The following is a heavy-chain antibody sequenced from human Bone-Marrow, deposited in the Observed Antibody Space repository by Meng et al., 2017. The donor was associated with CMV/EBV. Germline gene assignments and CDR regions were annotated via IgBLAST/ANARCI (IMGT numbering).Heavy chain of an antibody. CDR3: ARVNRGYDWASYYYYGMDV. CDR2: ISSSSSYI. J-gene: IGHJ6*01. CDR1: GFTFSSYS. Sequence: GGSLRLSCAASGFTFSSYSMNWVRQAPGKGLEWVSSISSSSSYIYYADSVKGRFTISRDNAKNSLYLQMNSLRAEDTAVYYCARVNRGYDWASYYYYGMDVWGQGTTVTGSS. D-gene: IGHD5-12*01. V-gene: IGHV3-21*01.